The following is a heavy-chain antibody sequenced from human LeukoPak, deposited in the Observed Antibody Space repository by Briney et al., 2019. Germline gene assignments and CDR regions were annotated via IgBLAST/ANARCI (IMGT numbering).Heavy chain of an antibody. Sequence: SETLSLTCAVSGGSISSGGYSWSWIRQPPGKGLEWIGYIYHSGSTYYNPSLKSRVTISVDRSKNQFSLKLSSVTAADTAVYYCARGGGNSDWFDPWGQGTLVTVSS. CDR2: IYHSGST. CDR1: GGSISSGGYS. CDR3: ARGGGNSDWFDP. V-gene: IGHV4-30-2*01. J-gene: IGHJ5*02. D-gene: IGHD4-23*01.